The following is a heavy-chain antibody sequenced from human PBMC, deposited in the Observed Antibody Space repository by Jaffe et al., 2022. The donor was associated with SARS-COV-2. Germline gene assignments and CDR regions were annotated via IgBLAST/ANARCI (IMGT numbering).Heavy chain of an antibody. Sequence: QVQLQESGPGLVKPSETLSLTCTVSGGSISSYYWSWIRQPPGKGLEWIGYIYYSGSTNYNPSLKSRVTISVDTFKNQFSLKLSAVTAEDTAVYYCARRDSSSWKYWYFDLWGRGTLVTVSS. D-gene: IGHD6-13*01. CDR2: IYYSGST. CDR3: ARRDSSSWKYWYFDL. V-gene: IGHV4-59*08. J-gene: IGHJ2*01. CDR1: GGSISSYY.